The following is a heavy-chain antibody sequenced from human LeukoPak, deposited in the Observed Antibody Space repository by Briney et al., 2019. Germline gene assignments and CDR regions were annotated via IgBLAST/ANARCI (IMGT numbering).Heavy chain of an antibody. CDR2: INPDSGFT. Sequence: ASVKVSCKASGYTFTGYYMHWVRQAPGQGLEWMGWINPDSGFTNYVQKFRGRVTMTRDTSINTAYMELSRLRSDDTAVYYCALPLYHSRGYYYDYWGQGTLVTVSS. V-gene: IGHV1-2*02. CDR1: GYTFTGYY. CDR3: ALPLYHSRGYYYDY. D-gene: IGHD3-22*01. J-gene: IGHJ4*02.